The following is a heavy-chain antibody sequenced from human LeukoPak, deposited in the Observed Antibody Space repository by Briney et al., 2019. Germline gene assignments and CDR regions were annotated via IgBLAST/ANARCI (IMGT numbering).Heavy chain of an antibody. CDR2: IYYSGST. CDR1: GGSISSSSYY. CDR3: ARHYRFHFDY. J-gene: IGHJ4*02. Sequence: PSETLSLTCTVSGGSISSSSYYWGWIRQPPGKGLEWIGSIYYSGSTYYNPSLKSRVTISVDTSKNQFSLKPSSVTAADTAVYYCARHYRFHFDYWGQGTLVTVSS. V-gene: IGHV4-39*01. D-gene: IGHD1-14*01.